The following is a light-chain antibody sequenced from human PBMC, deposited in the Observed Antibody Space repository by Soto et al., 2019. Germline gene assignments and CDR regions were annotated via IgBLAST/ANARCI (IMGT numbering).Light chain of an antibody. CDR1: QSVSNN. CDR3: QQYGSSGT. Sequence: VMTQSPATLSVSPGERATLSCRASQSVSNNLAWFQQKPGQAPRLLIYGASNGATGIPARFSGTGSGTDFTLTISSLEPEDFAVYYCQQYGSSGTFGQGTKVDI. V-gene: IGKV3D-15*01. CDR2: GAS. J-gene: IGKJ1*01.